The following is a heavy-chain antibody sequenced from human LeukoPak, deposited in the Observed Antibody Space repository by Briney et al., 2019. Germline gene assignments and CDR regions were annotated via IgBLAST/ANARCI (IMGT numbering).Heavy chain of an antibody. CDR3: AREDFWSGYGFEP. CDR2: IYTSGST. CDR1: GGSISSYY. Sequence: SETLSLTCTVSGGSISSYYWSWIRQPAGKGLEWIGRIYTSGSTNYNPSLRSRVTISVDTSKNQFSLKLSSVTAADTAVYYCAREDFWSGYGFEPWGQGTRVTGS. D-gene: IGHD3-3*01. J-gene: IGHJ5*02. V-gene: IGHV4-4*07.